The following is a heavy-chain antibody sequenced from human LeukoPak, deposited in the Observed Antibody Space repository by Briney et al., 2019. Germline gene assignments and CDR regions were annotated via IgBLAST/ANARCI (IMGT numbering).Heavy chain of an antibody. Sequence: GGSLRLSCAASGFTFSSYAMSWVRQAPGKGLEWVSAISGSGGSTYYADSVKGRFTISRDNSKNTLYLQMNSLRAEDTAVYYCARRVGASDLGYWGQGTLVTVSS. CDR3: ARRVGASDLGY. V-gene: IGHV3-23*01. D-gene: IGHD1-26*01. J-gene: IGHJ4*02. CDR2: ISGSGGST. CDR1: GFTFSSYA.